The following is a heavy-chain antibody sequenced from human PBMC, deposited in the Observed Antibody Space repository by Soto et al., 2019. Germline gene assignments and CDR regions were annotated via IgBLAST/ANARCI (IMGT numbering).Heavy chain of an antibody. J-gene: IGHJ4*02. CDR2: INHSGST. CDR3: ARGILGHDYGDLLGDY. CDR1: GGSFSGYY. V-gene: IGHV4-34*01. D-gene: IGHD4-17*01. Sequence: SETLSLTCAVYGGSFSGYYWSWIRQPPGKGLEWIGEINHSGSTNYNPSLKSRVTISVDTSKNQFSLKLSSVTAADTAVYYCARGILGHDYGDLLGDYWGQGTLVTVSS.